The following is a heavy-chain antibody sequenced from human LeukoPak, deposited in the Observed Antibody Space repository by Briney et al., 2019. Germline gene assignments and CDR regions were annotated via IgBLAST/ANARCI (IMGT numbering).Heavy chain of an antibody. J-gene: IGHJ4*02. V-gene: IGHV1-18*01. Sequence: ASVKVSCKASGYTFTSYGISWVRQAPGQGLEWMGWISAYNGNTNYAQKLQGRVTMTTDTSTSTAYMELRSLRSDDTAVYYCARDVKGIAVAGTLNFDYWGQGTLVAVSS. D-gene: IGHD6-19*01. CDR2: ISAYNGNT. CDR1: GYTFTSYG. CDR3: ARDVKGIAVAGTLNFDY.